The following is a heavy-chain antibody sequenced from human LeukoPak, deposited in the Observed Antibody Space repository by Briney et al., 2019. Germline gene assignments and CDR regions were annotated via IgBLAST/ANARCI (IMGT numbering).Heavy chain of an antibody. CDR3: ARHGNSADMGV. Sequence: GESLKISCKGSGYSFSVYWIGWVCQMPGKGLEWMGIIYPGDSDIRYSPSFQGQVTISADKSISTAYLQWSSLKASDTAMYYCARHGNSADMGVWGQGTTVTVSS. CDR2: IYPGDSDI. V-gene: IGHV5-51*01. D-gene: IGHD1-26*01. J-gene: IGHJ6*02. CDR1: GYSFSVYW.